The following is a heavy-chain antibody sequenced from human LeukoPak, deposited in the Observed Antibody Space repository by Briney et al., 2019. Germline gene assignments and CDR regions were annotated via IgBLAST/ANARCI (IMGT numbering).Heavy chain of an antibody. Sequence: GGSLRLSCATSGFTFKNYAMNWVRQAPGKGLEWVSSISGDSSDIYYADSVMGRFTISRDNSKNTLYLQMNSLRAEDTAVYYCAKGKGATTNVFDYWGQGTLVTVSS. CDR3: AKGKGATTNVFDY. V-gene: IGHV3-23*01. CDR1: GFTFKNYA. CDR2: ISGDSSDI. D-gene: IGHD5-12*01. J-gene: IGHJ4*02.